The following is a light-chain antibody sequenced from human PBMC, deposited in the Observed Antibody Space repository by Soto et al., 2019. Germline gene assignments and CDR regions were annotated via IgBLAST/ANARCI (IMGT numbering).Light chain of an antibody. J-gene: IGLJ2*01. CDR2: EVT. Sequence: QSALTQPASVSGSPGQSITISCTGTSSDVAGYNYVSWYQQHPGTAPKLMIYEVTNRPSGVSNRFSGSKSGNTASLTISGLQAEDEDDYYCSSYTTSTTPGVLFGGVTKLTVL. CDR1: SSDVAGYNY. CDR3: SSYTTSTTPGVL. V-gene: IGLV2-14*01.